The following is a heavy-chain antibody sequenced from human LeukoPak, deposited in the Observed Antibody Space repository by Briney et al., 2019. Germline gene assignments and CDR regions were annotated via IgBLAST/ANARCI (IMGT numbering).Heavy chain of an antibody. CDR1: GFTFSDSY. V-gene: IGHV3-11*01. Sequence: GGSLRLSCAASGFTFSDSYMSWIRHALRGGLEWVSYISSSGSTLNYADPVKGGFTISSDNAKNSLYLQINSLRAEDTAVYYCARDRGLWFGELLSPSFDYWGQGTLVTVSS. J-gene: IGHJ4*02. CDR3: ARDRGLWFGELLSPSFDY. D-gene: IGHD3-10*01. CDR2: ISSSGSTL.